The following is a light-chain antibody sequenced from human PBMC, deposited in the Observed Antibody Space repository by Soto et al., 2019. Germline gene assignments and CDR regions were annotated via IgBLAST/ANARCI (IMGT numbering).Light chain of an antibody. Sequence: QSVLTQPASVSGSPGQPITISCTGTSSDVAGYNHVSWYQHHPGKAPKLMIYEVTKRPSGVSNRFSGSKSGDTASLTISGLQAEDEADYYCNSHTARTTRIYATGTKVTV. CDR1: SSDVAGYNH. CDR3: NSHTARTTRI. V-gene: IGLV2-14*01. J-gene: IGLJ1*01. CDR2: EVT.